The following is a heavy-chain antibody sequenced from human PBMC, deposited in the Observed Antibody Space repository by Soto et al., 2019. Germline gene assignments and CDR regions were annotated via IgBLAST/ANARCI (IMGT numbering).Heavy chain of an antibody. J-gene: IGHJ4*02. CDR2: INPSGGST. CDR3: ARADYYDRSGFYYDC. V-gene: IGHV1-46*01. D-gene: IGHD3-22*01. Sequence: QVQLVQSGAEVKKPGASVKVSCKASGYIFTNHYIHWVRQAPGQGLEWMGVINPSGGSTNYLQKFQGRITMTRDTPTSTVYMELSSLRSEDTAVYFCARADYYDRSGFYYDCWGQGSLVTVSS. CDR1: GYIFTNHY.